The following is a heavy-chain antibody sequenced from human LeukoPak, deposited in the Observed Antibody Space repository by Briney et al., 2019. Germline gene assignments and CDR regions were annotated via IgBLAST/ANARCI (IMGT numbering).Heavy chain of an antibody. V-gene: IGHV3-9*01. CDR2: ISWNSGSI. CDR3: AKAMAYYYDSSGYNEGYYFDY. Sequence: GGSLRLSCAASGFTFSSYWMNWVRQAPGKGLEWVSGISWNSGSIGYADSVKGRFTISRDNAKNSLYLQMNSLRAEDTALYYCAKAMAYYYDSSGYNEGYYFDYWGQGTLVTVSS. J-gene: IGHJ4*02. D-gene: IGHD3-22*01. CDR1: GFTFSSYW.